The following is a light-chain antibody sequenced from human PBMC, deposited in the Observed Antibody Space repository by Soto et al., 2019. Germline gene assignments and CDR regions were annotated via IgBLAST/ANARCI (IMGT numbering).Light chain of an antibody. CDR2: DAS. Sequence: DIQMTQSPSSLSASVGDSVTITCQASQGIANYLNWYQQKPGKAPKVLIYDASSVEKGVPSRFSGSGSGTDFTFTISSLQPEDIATYYCQQYDDLLPTFGQGTKLEIK. J-gene: IGKJ2*01. V-gene: IGKV1-33*01. CDR3: QQYDDLLPT. CDR1: QGIANY.